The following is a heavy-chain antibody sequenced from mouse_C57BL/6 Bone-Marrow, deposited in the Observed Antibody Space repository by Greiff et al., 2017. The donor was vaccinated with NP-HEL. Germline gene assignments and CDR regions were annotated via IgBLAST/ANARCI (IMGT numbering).Heavy chain of an antibody. CDR2: IYPRSGNT. Sequence: QVQLQHSGAELARPGASVKLSCKASGYTFTSYGISWVKQRTGQGLEWIGEIYPRSGNTYYNEKFKGKATLTADKSSSTAYMELRSLTSEDSAVYFCARRVRAWFAYWGQGTLVTVSA. V-gene: IGHV1-81*01. D-gene: IGHD2-14*01. J-gene: IGHJ3*01. CDR3: ARRVRAWFAY. CDR1: GYTFTSYG.